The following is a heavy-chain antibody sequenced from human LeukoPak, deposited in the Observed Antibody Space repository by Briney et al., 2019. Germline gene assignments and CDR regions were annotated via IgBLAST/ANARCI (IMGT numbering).Heavy chain of an antibody. D-gene: IGHD3-10*01. J-gene: IGHJ6*04. CDR2: IYSGGDT. CDR1: GFTVSSNY. V-gene: IGHV3-53*01. Sequence: PGGSLRLSCAASGFTVSSNYMTWVRQAPGKGLEWVSVIYSGGDTYYADSVKGRFTISRDNAKNSLYLQMDSLRAEDTAVYYCARDIRGVIVDYYGMDVWGKGTTVTVSS. CDR3: ARDIRGVIVDYYGMDV.